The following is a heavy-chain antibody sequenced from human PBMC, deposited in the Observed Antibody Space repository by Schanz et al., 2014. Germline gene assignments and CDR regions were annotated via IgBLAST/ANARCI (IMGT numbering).Heavy chain of an antibody. CDR2: FIPILDVG. D-gene: IGHD2-2*02. CDR3: AGTYCSSTSCYTGYYYMDV. CDR1: RSTFSSYT. V-gene: IGHV1-69*02. Sequence: QVQLVQSGAEVKKPGSSVKVSCKASRSTFSSYTISWVRQARGQGLEWVGRFIPILDVGNYAQQFQGRVTITADKSTSTAYMELTSLRSEDTAVYYCAGTYCSSTSCYTGYYYMDVWGKGTTVNASS. J-gene: IGHJ6*03.